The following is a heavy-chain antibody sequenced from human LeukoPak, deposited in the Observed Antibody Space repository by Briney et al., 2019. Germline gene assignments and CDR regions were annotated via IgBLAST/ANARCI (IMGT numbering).Heavy chain of an antibody. J-gene: IGHJ5*02. CDR1: GFTFSSYA. CDR2: ISGSGGST. D-gene: IGHD3-10*01. CDR3: AKDSSYYGSGSYYTGNWFDP. V-gene: IGHV3-23*01. Sequence: SGGSLRLSCAASGFTFSSYAMSWVRQAPGKGLERVSAISGSGGSTYYADSVKGRFTISRDNSKNTLYLQMNSLRAEDTAVYYCAKDSSYYGSGSYYTGNWFDPWGQGTLVTVSS.